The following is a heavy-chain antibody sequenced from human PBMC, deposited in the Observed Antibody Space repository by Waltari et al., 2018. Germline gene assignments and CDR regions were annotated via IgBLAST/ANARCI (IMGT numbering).Heavy chain of an antibody. CDR3: ARASRRYYYGSGSYPYYYGMDV. V-gene: IGHV4-34*01. CDR2: INHSGST. J-gene: IGHJ6*02. CDR1: GGSFSGYY. D-gene: IGHD3-10*01. Sequence: QVQLQQWGAGLLKPSETLSLTCAVYGGSFSGYYWSWIRQPPGKGLEWLGEINHSGSTNYNPSLKSRVTISVDTSKNQFSLKLSSVTAADTAVYYCARASRRYYYGSGSYPYYYGMDVWGQGTTVTVSS.